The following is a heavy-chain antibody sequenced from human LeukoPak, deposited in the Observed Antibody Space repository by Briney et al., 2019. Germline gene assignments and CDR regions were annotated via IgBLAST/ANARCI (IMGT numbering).Heavy chain of an antibody. Sequence: GGSLRLSCAASGFTFSSYSMNWVRQAPGKGLEWVASISSSSSYIYYADSVKGRFTISRDNAKNSLYLQMNSLRAEDTAVYYCARGLPPYYYDSSGYYYPSRFDYWGQGTLVTVSS. CDR1: GFTFSSYS. D-gene: IGHD3-22*01. CDR2: ISSSSSYI. J-gene: IGHJ4*02. CDR3: ARGLPPYYYDSSGYYYPSRFDY. V-gene: IGHV3-21*01.